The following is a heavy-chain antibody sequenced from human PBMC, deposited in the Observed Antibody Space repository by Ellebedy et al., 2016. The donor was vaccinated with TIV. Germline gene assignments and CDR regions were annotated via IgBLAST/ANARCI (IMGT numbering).Heavy chain of an antibody. CDR1: GYTFSDYD. J-gene: IGHJ4*02. V-gene: IGHV1-3*01. D-gene: IGHD7-27*01. CDR2: INAGNGNT. Sequence: AASVKVSCKASGYTFSDYDINWVRQATGQRLEWMGWINAGNGNTKYSQKFQGRVTITRDTSASTAYMELSSLRSEDTAVYYCATGSGLWGQGTLVTVSS. CDR3: ATGSGL.